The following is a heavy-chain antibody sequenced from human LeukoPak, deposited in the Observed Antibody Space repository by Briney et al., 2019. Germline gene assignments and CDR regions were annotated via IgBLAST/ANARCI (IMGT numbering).Heavy chain of an antibody. J-gene: IGHJ4*02. CDR1: GYTFTGYY. V-gene: IGHV1-2*02. D-gene: IGHD5-18*01. Sequence: ASVKVSCKASGYTFTGYYMHWVRQAPRQGLEWMGWINPNSGGTNYAQKFQGRVTMTRDTSISTAYMELSRLRSDDTAVYYCARLRYSYATVDYWGQGTLVTVSS. CDR2: INPNSGGT. CDR3: ARLRYSYATVDY.